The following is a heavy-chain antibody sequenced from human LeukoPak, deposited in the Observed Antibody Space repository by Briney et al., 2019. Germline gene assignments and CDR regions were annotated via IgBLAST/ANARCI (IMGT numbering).Heavy chain of an antibody. CDR1: GFTFDDYA. CDR2: ISWNSGSI. D-gene: IGHD3-10*01. Sequence: GGSLRLSCAASGFTFDDYAMHWVRQAPGNGMEWVSGISWNSGSIGYADSVKGRFTISRDNAKNYLYLQRNSLRAEDTALYYCAKDIGYYGLGWSGLDPWGQGTLVTVSS. V-gene: IGHV3-9*01. J-gene: IGHJ5*02. CDR3: AKDIGYYGLGWSGLDP.